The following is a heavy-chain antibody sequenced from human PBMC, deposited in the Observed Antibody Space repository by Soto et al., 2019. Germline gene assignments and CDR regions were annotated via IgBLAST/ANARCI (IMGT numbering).Heavy chain of an antibody. D-gene: IGHD6-13*01. V-gene: IGHV4-59*08. CDR2: IYYSGST. Sequence: PSETLSLTCTVSGGSISSYYWSWIRQPPGKGLEWIGYIYYSGSTNYNPSLKSRVTISVDTSKNQFSLKLSSVTAADTAVYYCARCGSSWYYWFDPWGQGTLVTVSS. CDR3: ARCGSSWYYWFDP. J-gene: IGHJ5*02. CDR1: GGSISSYY.